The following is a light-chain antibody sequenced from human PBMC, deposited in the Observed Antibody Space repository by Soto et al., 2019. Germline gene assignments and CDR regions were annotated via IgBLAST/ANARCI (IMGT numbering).Light chain of an antibody. Sequence: AIQMTQSPSSLSASVGDRVNITCRASQGIGNDLGWYQQKPGKAPKLLIYAASSLQSGVPSRFSGSGSGTDFTLTISSLQPEDFATYYCLQDYNYPLTFGGGTKVEIK. V-gene: IGKV1-6*01. J-gene: IGKJ4*01. CDR1: QGIGND. CDR3: LQDYNYPLT. CDR2: AAS.